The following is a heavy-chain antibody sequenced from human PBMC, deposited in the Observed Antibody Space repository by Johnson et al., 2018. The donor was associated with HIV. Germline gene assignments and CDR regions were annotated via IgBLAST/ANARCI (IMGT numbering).Heavy chain of an antibody. D-gene: IGHD3-22*01. CDR1: GFTFTFYA. CDR3: AREGNYYDSSSDAFDI. CDR2: ISYDGRNE. Sequence: QVQLVESGGGVVQPGRSLRLSCAASGFTFTFYAMHWVRQAPGKALEWVAVISYDGRNEYYADSVNVRFTISRDNSKNTLYLQTNSLRAEDTAVYYCAREGNYYDSSSDAFDIWGQGTMVTVSS. J-gene: IGHJ3*02. V-gene: IGHV3-30-3*01.